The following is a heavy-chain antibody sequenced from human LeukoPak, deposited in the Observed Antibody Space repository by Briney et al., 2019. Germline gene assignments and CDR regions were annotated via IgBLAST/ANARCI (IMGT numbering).Heavy chain of an antibody. V-gene: IGHV4-34*01. CDR1: GGSFSGYY. J-gene: IGHJ4*02. CDR2: INHSGST. Sequence: SETLSLTCAVYGGSFSGYYWSWIRQPPGKGLEWIGKINHSGSTNYNPSLKSRVTISVDTSKNQFSLKLSSVTAADTAVYYCASETRGWGQGTLVTVSS. D-gene: IGHD3-10*01. CDR3: ASETRG.